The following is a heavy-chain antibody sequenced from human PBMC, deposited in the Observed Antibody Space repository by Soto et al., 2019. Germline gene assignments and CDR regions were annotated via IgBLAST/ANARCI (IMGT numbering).Heavy chain of an antibody. CDR1: GYTFTRYA. CDR2: SNAGKGNT. J-gene: IGHJ5*02. D-gene: IGHD3-10*01. CDR3: SSDITGHGFDP. V-gene: IGHV1-3*01. Sequence: ASVKVSCKASGYTFTRYALHWVRQAPGQRLEWMGWSNAGKGNTKYSQKFQGRVTITRDTSASTAYMELSSLRSEDTAVYYCSSDITGHGFDPWGQGTLVTVSS.